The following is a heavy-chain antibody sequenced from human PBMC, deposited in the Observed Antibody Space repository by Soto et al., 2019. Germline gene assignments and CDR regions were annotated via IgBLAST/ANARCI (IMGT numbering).Heavy chain of an antibody. CDR2: ISDAGDRT. CDR3: AKYYSSVWSRGIDF. Sequence: EVQLLESGGGLAQPGGSLRLSCAATGFTVSNYAKTWVRRAAGKGLEWVSAISDAGDRTNYEDSVRGRFTVSRDNSKNTLYLQMNILRAEDTAVYYCAKYYSSVWSRGIDFWGRGTPVTVSS. CDR1: GFTVSNYA. V-gene: IGHV3-23*01. J-gene: IGHJ4*02. D-gene: IGHD6-19*01.